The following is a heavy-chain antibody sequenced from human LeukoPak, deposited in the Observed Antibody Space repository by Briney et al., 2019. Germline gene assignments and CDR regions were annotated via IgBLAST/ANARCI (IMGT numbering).Heavy chain of an antibody. CDR1: SGSFSGYY. Sequence: SETLSLTCAVHSGSFSGYYWTWIRQPPGKGLEWIGEINHSGTTNYNPSLKSRVTISVDTSKNQFSLKLTSVTAADTAVYYCARLGGLMSLDPWGQGTLVTVSS. V-gene: IGHV4-34*01. J-gene: IGHJ5*02. CDR2: INHSGTT. CDR3: ARLGGLMSLDP. D-gene: IGHD3-16*01.